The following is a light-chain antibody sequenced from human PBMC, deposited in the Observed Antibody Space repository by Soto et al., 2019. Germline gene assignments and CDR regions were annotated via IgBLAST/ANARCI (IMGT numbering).Light chain of an antibody. Sequence: DIQMTQSPSSLSASVGDRVTITCRASQSISTFLNWYQQKPGKAPKLLIYAASNLQSGVPSRFNGGGSGTDFTLTINTLQPEDFATYYCQQSYNTPPITFGQGTRLEIK. V-gene: IGKV1-39*01. CDR1: QSISTF. CDR3: QQSYNTPPIT. CDR2: AAS. J-gene: IGKJ5*01.